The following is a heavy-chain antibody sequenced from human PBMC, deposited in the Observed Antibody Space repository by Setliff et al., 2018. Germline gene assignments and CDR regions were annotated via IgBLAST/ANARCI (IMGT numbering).Heavy chain of an antibody. CDR2: IYYIGST. CDR1: GGSISSGSYY. V-gene: IGHV4-31*03. Sequence: ASETLSLTCTVSGGSISSGSYYWTWIRQHPGKGLEWIGYIYYIGSTYYNPSLKSRVTISVDTSQNQFSLRLSSVTAADTAVYYCARGTTNLNYYYYYMDVWGKGTTVTVSS. D-gene: IGHD4-4*01. CDR3: ARGTTNLNYYYYYMDV. J-gene: IGHJ6*03.